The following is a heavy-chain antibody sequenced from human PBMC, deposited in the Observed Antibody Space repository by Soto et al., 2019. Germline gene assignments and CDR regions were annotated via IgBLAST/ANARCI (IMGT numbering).Heavy chain of an antibody. V-gene: IGHV3-15*07. D-gene: IGHD6-19*01. CDR3: STGRGIGLTRGFDS. CDR2: IKSKTDGGAT. Sequence: GLEWVGRIKSKTDGGATAYAAPVKGRFTLSRDESKTTLFLQMNSLKTEDTGVYFCSTGRGIGLTRGFDSWGQGTLVTVS. J-gene: IGHJ4*02.